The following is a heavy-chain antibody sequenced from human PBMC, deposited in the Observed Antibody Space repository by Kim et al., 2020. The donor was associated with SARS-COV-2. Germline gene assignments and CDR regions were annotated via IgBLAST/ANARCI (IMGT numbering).Heavy chain of an antibody. CDR2: IYYSGST. J-gene: IGHJ4*02. V-gene: IGHV4-39*01. CDR3: ARLQDGYKVNFDY. D-gene: IGHD5-12*01. Sequence: SETLSLTCTVSGGSISSSSYYWGWIRQPPGKGLEWIGSIYYSGSTYYNPSLKSRVTISVDTSKNQFSLKLSSVTAADTAVYYCARLQDGYKVNFDYWGQGTLVTVSS. CDR1: GGSISSSSYY.